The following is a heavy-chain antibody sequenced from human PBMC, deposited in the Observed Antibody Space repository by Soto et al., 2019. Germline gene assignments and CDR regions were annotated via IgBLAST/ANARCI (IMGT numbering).Heavy chain of an antibody. CDR2: INPSGGST. CDR3: ARSRAPGFLVPAAMMGWSDP. Sequence: ASVKVSCKTSGYTFTSYYMHWVRQAPGQGLEWVGIINPSGGSTTYAQKFQGRVTMTRDTSTSTIYMELSSLRSEDTAVYYCARSRAPGFLVPAAMMGWSDPWGQGTLVTVSS. J-gene: IGHJ5*02. CDR1: GYTFTSYY. V-gene: IGHV1-46*01. D-gene: IGHD2-2*01.